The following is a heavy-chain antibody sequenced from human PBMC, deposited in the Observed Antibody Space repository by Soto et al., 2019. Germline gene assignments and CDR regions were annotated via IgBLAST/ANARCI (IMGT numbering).Heavy chain of an antibody. CDR1: GYTFTSYD. CDR2: MNPNSGNT. Sequence: QVQLVQSGAEVKKPGASVKVSCKASGYTFTSYDINWVRQATGQGLEWMGWMNPNSGNTGYAQKFQGRGTMTRNTSISTAYMELSSLRAEDTAVYYCARGPYGSGSYFTDYWGQGTLVTVSS. CDR3: ARGPYGSGSYFTDY. V-gene: IGHV1-8*01. J-gene: IGHJ4*02. D-gene: IGHD3-10*01.